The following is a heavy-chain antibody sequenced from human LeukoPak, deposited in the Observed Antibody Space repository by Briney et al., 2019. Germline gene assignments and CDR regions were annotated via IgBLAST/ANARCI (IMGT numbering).Heavy chain of an antibody. J-gene: IGHJ4*02. Sequence: GGSLRLSCAASGFTFSSYGMHWVCQAPGKGLEWVAFIRYDGSNKYYADSVKGRFTISRDNSKNTLYLQMNSLRAEDTAVYYCAKRDSSSSKAFDIWGQGTLVTVSS. CDR1: GFTFSSYG. V-gene: IGHV3-30*02. D-gene: IGHD6-6*01. CDR2: IRYDGSNK. CDR3: AKRDSSSSKAFDI.